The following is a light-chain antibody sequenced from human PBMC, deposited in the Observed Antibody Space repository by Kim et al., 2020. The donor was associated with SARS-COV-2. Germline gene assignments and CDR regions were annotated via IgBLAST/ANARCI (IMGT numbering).Light chain of an antibody. Sequence: SSELTQDPAVSVALGQTVSFTCQGDSLRTYYAGWYQQKPGQAPVLVIYGKNNRPSGFPDRFSGSSSGDTASLTITGAQAEDEADYYCNSRDSSGNLYVFGTGTKVTVL. CDR2: GKN. J-gene: IGLJ1*01. V-gene: IGLV3-19*01. CDR1: SLRTYY. CDR3: NSRDSSGNLYV.